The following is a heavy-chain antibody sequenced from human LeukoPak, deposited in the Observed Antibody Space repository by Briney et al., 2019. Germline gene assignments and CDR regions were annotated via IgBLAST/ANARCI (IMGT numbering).Heavy chain of an antibody. V-gene: IGHV4-4*07. CDR1: GDSISSYY. CDR2: IYTSGNT. Sequence: SETLSLTCTVSGDSISSYYWSWIRQPAGKGLEWIGRIYTSGNTKYNPSLKSRVTMSLDTSKNQFSLKLNSVTAADTAVYYCARDGFGGSYGYWGQGTLVTVSS. J-gene: IGHJ4*02. D-gene: IGHD1-26*01. CDR3: ARDGFGGSYGY.